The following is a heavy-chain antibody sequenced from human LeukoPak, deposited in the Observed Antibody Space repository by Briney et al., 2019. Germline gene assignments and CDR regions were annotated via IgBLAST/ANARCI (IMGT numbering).Heavy chain of an antibody. D-gene: IGHD4/OR15-4a*01. Sequence: SETLSLTCIVSGGSISSYYWSWIRQPPGKGLEWIGYVYYSGSTNYNPSLKSRVTISVDTSKNQFSLKLSSVTAADTAVYYCARDLRRRATAIGYGPNEYYYYMDVWGKGTTVTISS. J-gene: IGHJ6*03. CDR3: ARDLRRRATAIGYGPNEYYYYMDV. CDR2: VYYSGST. V-gene: IGHV4-59*01. CDR1: GGSISSYY.